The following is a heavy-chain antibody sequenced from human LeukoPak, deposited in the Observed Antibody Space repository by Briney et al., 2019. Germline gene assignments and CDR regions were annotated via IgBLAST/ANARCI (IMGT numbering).Heavy chain of an antibody. CDR1: GFTFDDYA. Sequence: GGSLRLSCAASGFTFDDYAMHWVRQAPGKGLEWVSGISWNSGSVGYADSVKGRFTISRDNAKNSLYLQMNSLRAEDTALYYCAKELYCSSTSCYTVPRAYYYYGMDVWGQGTTVTVSS. D-gene: IGHD2-2*02. CDR3: AKELYCSSTSCYTVPRAYYYYGMDV. V-gene: IGHV3-9*01. CDR2: ISWNSGSV. J-gene: IGHJ6*02.